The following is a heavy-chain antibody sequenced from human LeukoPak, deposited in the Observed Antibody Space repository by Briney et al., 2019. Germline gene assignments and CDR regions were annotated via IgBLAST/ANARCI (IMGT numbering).Heavy chain of an antibody. Sequence: GGSLRLSCAASGFTFSSYGMHWVRQAPGKGLEWVAVISYDGSNKYYADSVKGRFTISRDNSKNTLYLQMNSLRAEDTAVYYCARASRRHMVRGVIDFDYWGQGTLVTVSS. J-gene: IGHJ4*02. D-gene: IGHD3-10*01. CDR2: ISYDGSNK. V-gene: IGHV3-30*03. CDR1: GFTFSSYG. CDR3: ARASRRHMVRGVIDFDY.